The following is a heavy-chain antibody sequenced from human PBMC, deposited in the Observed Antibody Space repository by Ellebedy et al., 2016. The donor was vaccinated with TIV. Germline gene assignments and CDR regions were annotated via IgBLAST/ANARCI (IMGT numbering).Heavy chain of an antibody. J-gene: IGHJ4*02. CDR2: IVGGGA. D-gene: IGHD5-24*01. CDR1: GFTFGSYA. Sequence: GESLKIPCAASGFTFGSYAMSSVRQAPGKGLEWVSGIVGGGAERYADSVKGRFTISRDNSKNTVDLQMQSLRAEDTAVYFCAKDRTAGDGYWVFDYWGQGTLVTVSS. V-gene: IGHV3-23*01. CDR3: AKDRTAGDGYWVFDY.